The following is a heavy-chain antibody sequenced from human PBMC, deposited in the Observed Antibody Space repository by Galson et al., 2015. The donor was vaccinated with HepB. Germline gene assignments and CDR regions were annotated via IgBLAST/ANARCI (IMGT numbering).Heavy chain of an antibody. CDR3: TRLGDFSGYSSR. J-gene: IGHJ4*02. V-gene: IGHV3-73*01. Sequence: SLRLSCATSGFTFSGSAIHWVRQAPGKGPEWVGRIRSKASSYATVYVASVEGRFAISRDDSKNTAYLHMNSLKTEDTAIYYCTRLGDFSGYSSRWGQGTLVTVSS. CDR2: IRSKASSYAT. CDR1: GFTFSGSA. D-gene: IGHD6-13*01.